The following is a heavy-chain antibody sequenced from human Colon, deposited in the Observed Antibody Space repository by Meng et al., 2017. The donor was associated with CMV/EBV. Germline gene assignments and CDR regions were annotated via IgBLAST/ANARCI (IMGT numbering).Heavy chain of an antibody. D-gene: IGHD1-26*01. Sequence: QLQESGPGLVKPAEPLSLTCTASGDPISSGSHSWAWFRQPPGKRLEWIGSMYFSGIADYNPSLKSRVTISLHATQKQFSLRLTSVTAADSAVYFCARDLTNKWFYYWGQGTLVIVSS. J-gene: IGHJ4*02. CDR2: MYFSGIA. V-gene: IGHV4-39*07. CDR3: ARDLTNKWFYY. CDR1: GDPISSGSHS.